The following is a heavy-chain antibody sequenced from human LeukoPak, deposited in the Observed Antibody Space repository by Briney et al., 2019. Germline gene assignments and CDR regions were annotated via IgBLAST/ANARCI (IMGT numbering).Heavy chain of an antibody. CDR3: ARDSSVAGTIFDY. J-gene: IGHJ4*02. D-gene: IGHD6-19*01. Sequence: GESLRISCKGSGYSFTNYWISWVRQMPGKGLEWMGWISAYNGNTNYAQKLQGRVTMTTDTSTSTAYMELRSLRSDDTAVYYCARDSSVAGTIFDYWGQGTLVTVSS. V-gene: IGHV1-18*04. CDR2: ISAYNGNT. CDR1: GYSFTNYW.